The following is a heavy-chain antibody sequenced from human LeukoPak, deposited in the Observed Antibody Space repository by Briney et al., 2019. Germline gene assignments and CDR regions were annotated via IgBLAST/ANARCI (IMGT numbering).Heavy chain of an antibody. CDR1: GGSISSYY. D-gene: IGHD3-22*01. CDR2: IYYSGST. Sequence: PSETLSLTCTVSGGSISSYYWSWIRQPPGKGLECIGYIYYSGSTNYNPSLKSRVTISVDTSKNRFSLKLSSVTAADTAVYYCARGYYDTSGYWLSFFDFWGQGTLVTVSS. CDR3: ARGYYDTSGYWLSFFDF. J-gene: IGHJ4*02. V-gene: IGHV4-59*12.